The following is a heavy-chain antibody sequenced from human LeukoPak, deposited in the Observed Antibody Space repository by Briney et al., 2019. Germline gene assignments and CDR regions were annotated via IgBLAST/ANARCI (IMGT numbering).Heavy chain of an antibody. D-gene: IGHD3-22*01. Sequence: GGSLRLSCAASGFTVSSNYMSWVRQAPGKGLEWVSAISGSGGSTYYADSVKGRFTISRDNSKNTLYLQMNSLRAEDTAVYYCAKEAAEYYDSSGYPHWGQGTLVTVSS. CDR2: ISGSGGST. CDR1: GFTVSSNY. CDR3: AKEAAEYYDSSGYPH. J-gene: IGHJ4*02. V-gene: IGHV3-23*01.